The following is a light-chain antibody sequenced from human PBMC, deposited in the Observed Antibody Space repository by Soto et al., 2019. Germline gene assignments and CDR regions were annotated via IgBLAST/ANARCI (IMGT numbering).Light chain of an antibody. J-gene: IGKJ1*01. CDR3: QHYDTSPET. CDR2: GAS. V-gene: IGKV3-20*01. Sequence: EIVLTQSPATLSLSPGERATLSCRASQSVSSYLAWYQQKPGQAPRLLIYGASTRATGIPARFSGSGSGTEFTLTISRLEPEDFAVYYCQHYDTSPETFGQGTKVDI. CDR1: QSVSSY.